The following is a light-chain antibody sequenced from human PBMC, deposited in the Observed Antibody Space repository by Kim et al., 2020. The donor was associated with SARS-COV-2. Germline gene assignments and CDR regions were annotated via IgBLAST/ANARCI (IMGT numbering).Light chain of an antibody. CDR3: QQRGSWPPAVT. CDR1: HNVGIN. V-gene: IGKV3-11*01. J-gene: IGKJ4*01. CDR2: DAA. Sequence: QGEGATLSCRASHNVGINLAWYQQTPGQAPRLLIYDAAIRAAGIPDRFSGSGSGTDFTLTIGGLAPEDFAIYYCQQRGSWPPAVTFGGGTKVDIK.